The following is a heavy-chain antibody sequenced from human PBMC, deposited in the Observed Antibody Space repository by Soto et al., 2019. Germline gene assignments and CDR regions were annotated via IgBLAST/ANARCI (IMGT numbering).Heavy chain of an antibody. CDR1: GGSFSGYY. CDR3: ARVRTRSSWYKLDY. CDR2: INHSGST. Sequence: SETLSLTCAVYGGSFSGYYWSWIRQPPGKGLEWIGEINHSGSTNYNPSLKSRVTISVDTSKNQFSLKLSSVTAADTAVYYCARVRTRSSWYKLDYWGQGTLVTVS. D-gene: IGHD6-13*01. V-gene: IGHV4-34*01. J-gene: IGHJ4*02.